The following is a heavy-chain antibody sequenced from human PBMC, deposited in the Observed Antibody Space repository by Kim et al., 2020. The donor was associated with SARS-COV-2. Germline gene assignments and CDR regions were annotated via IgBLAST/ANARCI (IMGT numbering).Heavy chain of an antibody. D-gene: IGHD5-18*01. Sequence: SETLSLTCTVSGGSISSYYWSWIRQPPGKGLEWIGYIYYSGSTNYNPSLKSRVTISVDTSKNQFSLKLSSVTAADTAVYYCARDGYSYGYYYYYGMDVWGQGTTVTVSS. CDR2: IYYSGST. V-gene: IGHV4-59*01. CDR1: GGSISSYY. J-gene: IGHJ6*02. CDR3: ARDGYSYGYYYYYGMDV.